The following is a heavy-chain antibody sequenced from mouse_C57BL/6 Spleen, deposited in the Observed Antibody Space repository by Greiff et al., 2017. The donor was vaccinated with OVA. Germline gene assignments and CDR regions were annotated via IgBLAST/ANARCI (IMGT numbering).Heavy chain of an antibody. CDR2: INPNNGGT. CDR3: ARGSYDYDGFAY. CDR1: GYTFTDYN. D-gene: IGHD2-4*01. V-gene: IGHV1-18*01. Sequence: VQLQQSGPELVKPGASVKIPCKASGYTFTDYNMDWVKQSHGKSLEWIGDINPNNGGTIYNQKFKGKATLTVDKSSSTAYMELRSLTSEDTAVYYCARGSYDYDGFAYWGQGTLVTVSA. J-gene: IGHJ3*01.